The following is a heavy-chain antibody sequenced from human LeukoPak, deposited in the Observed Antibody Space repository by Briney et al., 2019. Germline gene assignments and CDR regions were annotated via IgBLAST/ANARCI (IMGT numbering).Heavy chain of an antibody. D-gene: IGHD3-22*01. CDR3: ARRDYYDSSGSSLFRH. Sequence: SQTLSLTCTVSGGSISSGDYYWSWIRQPPGKGLEWIGNIYYSGSTYYNPSLKSRVTISVDTSKNQFSLKLSSVTAADTAVYYCARRDYYDSSGSSLFRHWGQGTLVTVSS. V-gene: IGHV4-30-4*08. CDR1: GGSISSGDYY. CDR2: IYYSGST. J-gene: IGHJ1*01.